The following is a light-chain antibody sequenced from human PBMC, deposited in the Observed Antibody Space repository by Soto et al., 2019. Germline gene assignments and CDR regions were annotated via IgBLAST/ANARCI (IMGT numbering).Light chain of an antibody. CDR3: QQRSNSPPWT. Sequence: ENVLTQSPATLSLSPGERATLSCRASQSVSNYLAWYQHKPGQAPRLLIYGASNRATGIPARFSGSGSGTDFTLTISSLEPEDFAVYYCQQRSNSPPWTFGQGTKVEIK. J-gene: IGKJ1*01. CDR2: GAS. V-gene: IGKV3-11*01. CDR1: QSVSNY.